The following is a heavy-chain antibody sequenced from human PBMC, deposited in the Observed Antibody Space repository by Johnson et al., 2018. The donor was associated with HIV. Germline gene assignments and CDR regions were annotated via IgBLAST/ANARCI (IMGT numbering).Heavy chain of an antibody. J-gene: IGHJ3*02. CDR3: AKGLMRGAFDM. CDR2: IGTAGNT. V-gene: IGHV3-23*04. D-gene: IGHD2-8*01. CDR1: GFTFSSYA. Sequence: VQLVESGGDLVQPGGSLKVSCAASGFTFSSYAMSWVRQAPGKGLEWVSAIGTAGNTYYPGSVKGRFTISRENAKNTLYLQMNSLRAEDTAVYYCAKGLMRGAFDMWGQGTMVTVSS.